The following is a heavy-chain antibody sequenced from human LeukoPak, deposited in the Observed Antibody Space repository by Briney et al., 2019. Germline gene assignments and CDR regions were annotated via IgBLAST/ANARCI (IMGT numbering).Heavy chain of an antibody. J-gene: IGHJ4*02. CDR2: IYSGGST. CDR3: ARDLLSHGYYRGFDS. D-gene: IGHD3-22*01. CDR1: GFTVSNNY. V-gene: IGHV3-66*01. Sequence: GGSLRLPCAASGFTVSNNYVNWVRQAPGKGLEWVSVIYSGGSTYYADSVKGRFTISRDNSKNTLYLQMNSLRAEDTAVYYCARDLLSHGYYRGFDSWGQGTLVTVSS.